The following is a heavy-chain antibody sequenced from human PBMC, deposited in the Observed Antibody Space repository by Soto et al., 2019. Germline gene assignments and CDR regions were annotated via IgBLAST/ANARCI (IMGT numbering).Heavy chain of an antibody. CDR2: ISSSGDST. CDR1: GFSFSSYA. CDR3: AKSGGAFVVEVAATSWKYGLDV. J-gene: IGHJ6*02. Sequence: EGQLLESGGGLIQPGGSLRLSCAASGFSFSSYAMNWVRQAPGRGLEWVSGISSSGDSTSLADSVKGRFAISRDNSKNTLYLQMSSLRGEDTAVYYCAKSGGAFVVEVAATSWKYGLDVWGQGTTVTV. D-gene: IGHD2-15*01. V-gene: IGHV3-23*01.